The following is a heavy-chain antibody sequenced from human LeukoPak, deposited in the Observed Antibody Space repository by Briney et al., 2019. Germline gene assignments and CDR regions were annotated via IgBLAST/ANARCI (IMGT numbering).Heavy chain of an antibody. Sequence: PSQTLSLTCSVSAGSIYSGTYYWSWIRQPAGKGLEWIGRIYTSGSTNYNPSLKSRVTVSLDISQNQFSLRLSSVTAADTAVYYCARQTYYYYGMDVWGHGTTVTVSS. CDR2: IYTSGST. CDR3: ARQTYYYYGMDV. V-gene: IGHV4-61*02. D-gene: IGHD2-21*01. CDR1: AGSIYSGTYY. J-gene: IGHJ6*02.